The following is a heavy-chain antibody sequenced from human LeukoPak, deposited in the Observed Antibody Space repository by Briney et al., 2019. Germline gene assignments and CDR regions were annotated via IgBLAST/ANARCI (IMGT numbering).Heavy chain of an antibody. CDR3: ARASRDGYNQNFDH. CDR1: GYDFSTYW. Sequence: GESLKISCKGLGYDFSTYWNAWVRQRPGKGLEWMGIIYPGGSETRYYPSFQGQVTISADRSTSTAYLQWSSLRASDTAMYYCARASRDGYNQNFDHWGQGTLVTVSS. D-gene: IGHD5-24*01. CDR2: IYPGGSET. J-gene: IGHJ4*02. V-gene: IGHV5-51*01.